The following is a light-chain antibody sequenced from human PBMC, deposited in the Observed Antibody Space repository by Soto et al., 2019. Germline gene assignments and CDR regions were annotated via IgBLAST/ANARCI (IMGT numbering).Light chain of an antibody. CDR3: QQRSNWPSIT. J-gene: IGKJ5*01. CDR1: QSIRNS. Sequence: EILFTQSPVTLSLSPLXXATLSCRASQSIRNSLAWYQQKPGQAPRLLIYDASTRATSIPARFGGRGSGTDFTLTISSLEPEDFAVYYCQQRSNWPSITFGQGTRLEIK. CDR2: DAS. V-gene: IGKV3-11*01.